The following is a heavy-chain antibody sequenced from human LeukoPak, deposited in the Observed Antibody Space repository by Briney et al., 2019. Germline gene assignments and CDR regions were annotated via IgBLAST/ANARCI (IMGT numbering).Heavy chain of an antibody. CDR2: ISSTTSTI. CDR3: AIGRYFDHFDY. CDR1: GFTFSSYN. V-gene: IGHV3-48*04. J-gene: IGHJ4*02. Sequence: ASVKVSCKASGFTFSSYNMNWVRQAPGKGLEWVSYISSTTSTIYYADSVKGRFTISRDNAKNSLYLQMNSLRAEDTAVYYCAIGRYFDHFDYWGQGTLVTVSS. D-gene: IGHD3-9*01.